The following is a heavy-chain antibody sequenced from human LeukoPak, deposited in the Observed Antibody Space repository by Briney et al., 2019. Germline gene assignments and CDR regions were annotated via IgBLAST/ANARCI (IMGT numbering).Heavy chain of an antibody. CDR3: ARGYDYGDYWFDP. Sequence: TLSLTCTVSGGSITSGNYYWTWIRQPAGKGLEWIGRIYTGGSTNYNPSLKSRVTISMDTSKNQFSLNLSSVTAADTAVYYCARGYDYGDYWFDPWGQGTLVTVSS. D-gene: IGHD4-17*01. CDR1: GGSITSGNYY. J-gene: IGHJ5*02. CDR2: IYTGGST. V-gene: IGHV4-61*02.